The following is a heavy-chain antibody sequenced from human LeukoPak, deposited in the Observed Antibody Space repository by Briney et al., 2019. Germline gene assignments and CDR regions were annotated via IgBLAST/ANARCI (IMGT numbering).Heavy chain of an antibody. CDR3: ARGPLYSSSWYSPYYYYYGMDV. CDR2: ISGSGDIT. D-gene: IGHD6-13*01. CDR1: GFTFSSYA. Sequence: GGSLRLSCAASGFTFSSYAMTWVRQAPGKGLEWVSAISGSGDITYYADSVKGRFTISRDNSKNTLFLQMDSLRSEDTAVYYCARGPLYSSSWYSPYYYYYGMDVWGQGTTVTVSS. J-gene: IGHJ6*02. V-gene: IGHV3-23*01.